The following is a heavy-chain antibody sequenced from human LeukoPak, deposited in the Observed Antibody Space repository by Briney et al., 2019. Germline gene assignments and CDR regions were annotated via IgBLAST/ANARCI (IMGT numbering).Heavy chain of an antibody. CDR2: ISGSGGNT. J-gene: IGHJ4*02. V-gene: IGHV3-23*01. Sequence: PAGGSLRLSCAASGFTFSSYGMSWVRQAPGKGLEWVSAISGSGGNTYYADSVKGRFTISRDNSKNTLHLQMNSLRAEDTAVYYCAKGLKLPAGYWGQGTLVTVSS. CDR3: AKGLKLPAGY. CDR1: GFTFSSYG. D-gene: IGHD3-22*01.